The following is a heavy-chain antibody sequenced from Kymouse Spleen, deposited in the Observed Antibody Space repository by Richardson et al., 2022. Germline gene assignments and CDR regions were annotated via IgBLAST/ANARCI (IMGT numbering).Heavy chain of an antibody. CDR1: GGSISSSNW. CDR2: IYHSGST. D-gene: IGHD1-26*01. CDR3: ARDRARGSSQFYYYYYGMDV. Sequence: QVQLQESGPGLVKPSGTLSLTCAVSGGSISSSNWWSWVRQPPGKGLEWIGEIYHSGSTNYNPSLKSRVTISVDKSKNQFSLKLSSVTAADTAVYYCARDRARGSSQFYYYYYGMDVWGQGTTVTVSS. J-gene: IGHJ6*02. V-gene: IGHV4-4*02.